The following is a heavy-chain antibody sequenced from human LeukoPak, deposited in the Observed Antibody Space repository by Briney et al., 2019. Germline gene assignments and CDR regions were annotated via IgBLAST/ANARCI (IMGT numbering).Heavy chain of an antibody. J-gene: IGHJ4*02. D-gene: IGHD6-13*01. CDR3: VRSIAEAGKEFDS. V-gene: IGHV4-61*02. CDR1: GDSISSDSISSYY. CDR2: IYPSGRT. Sequence: PSETLSLTCTVSGDSISSDSISSYYWSWIRRPAGKGLEWIGRIYPSGRTECNPSLKSRVTMSIDTSKNQFSLKLSSVTAADTAVYYCVRSIAEAGKEFDSWGRGTLVTVSS.